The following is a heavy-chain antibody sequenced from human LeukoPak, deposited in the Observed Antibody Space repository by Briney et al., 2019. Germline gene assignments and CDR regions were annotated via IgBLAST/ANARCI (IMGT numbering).Heavy chain of an antibody. Sequence: SETLSLTCTVSGGSISSGSYYRSWIRQPAGKGLEWIGRIYTSGSTNYNPSLKSRVTISVDTSKNQFSLKLSSVTAADTAVYYCAREVVTGHYYYYYGMDVWGQGTTVTVSS. J-gene: IGHJ6*02. CDR2: IYTSGST. CDR3: AREVVTGHYYYYYGMDV. D-gene: IGHD2-21*02. V-gene: IGHV4-61*02. CDR1: GGSISSGSYY.